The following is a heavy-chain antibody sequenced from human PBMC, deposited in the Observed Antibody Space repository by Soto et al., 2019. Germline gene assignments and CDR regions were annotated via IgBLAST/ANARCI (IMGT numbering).Heavy chain of an antibody. V-gene: IGHV3-23*01. CDR3: AKDPKAGPPYYFDY. CDR1: GFTFTDYA. Sequence: EVQLLESGGGLLQPGRSLRLSCAASGFTFTDYAMSWVRQAPGKGLEWVSRLDASGGYTYYADSVKGRFTISKDNSRNTLYLQMNSVRAEDTAVYYCAKDPKAGPPYYFDYWGQGSLVTVSS. J-gene: IGHJ4*02. D-gene: IGHD6-13*01. CDR2: LDASGGYT.